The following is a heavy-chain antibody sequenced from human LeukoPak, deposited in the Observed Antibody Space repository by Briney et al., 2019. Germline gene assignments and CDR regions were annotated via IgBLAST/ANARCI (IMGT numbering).Heavy chain of an antibody. J-gene: IGHJ4*02. D-gene: IGHD2-15*01. CDR1: GFTFSSYG. CDR2: ISYDGSNK. CDR3: ARDAGDIVVVVAATGDFDY. V-gene: IGHV3-30*03. Sequence: PGRSLRLSCAASGFTFSSYGMHWVRQAPGKGLEWVAVISYDGSNKYYADSVKGRFTISRDNSKNTLYLQMNSLRAEDTAVYYCARDAGDIVVVVAATGDFDYWGQGTLVTVSS.